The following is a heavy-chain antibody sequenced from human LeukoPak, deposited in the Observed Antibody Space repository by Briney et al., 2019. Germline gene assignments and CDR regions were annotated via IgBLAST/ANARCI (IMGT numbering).Heavy chain of an antibody. J-gene: IGHJ1*01. V-gene: IGHV3-48*01. Sequence: PGGSLRLSCAASGFTFSSYSMNWVRQAPGKGLEWVSYISSSSSTIYYADSVKGRFAISRDNAENSLYLQMNSLRAEDTAVYYCARDRYGGNSYAEYFQHWGQGTLVTVSS. CDR1: GFTFSSYS. D-gene: IGHD4-23*01. CDR2: ISSSSSTI. CDR3: ARDRYGGNSYAEYFQH.